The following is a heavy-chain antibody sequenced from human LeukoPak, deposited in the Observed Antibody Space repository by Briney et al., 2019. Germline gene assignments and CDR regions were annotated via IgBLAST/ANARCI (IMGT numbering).Heavy chain of an antibody. CDR1: GFTFSDYA. CDR2: IRNKAYGGTA. D-gene: IGHD3-9*01. V-gene: IGHV3-49*03. CDR3: TREKRYFDWFQADY. Sequence: PGGSLRLSCTASGFTFSDYAMSWFRQAPGKGLEWVGLIRNKAYGGTAEYAASVKGRFTISRDDSKTIAYLQMNSLKTEDTAVYYCTREKRYFDWFQADYWGQGTLVTVSS. J-gene: IGHJ4*02.